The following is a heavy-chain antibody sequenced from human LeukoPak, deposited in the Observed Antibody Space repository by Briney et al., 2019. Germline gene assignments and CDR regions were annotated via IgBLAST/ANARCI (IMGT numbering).Heavy chain of an antibody. CDR2: IYHSGST. V-gene: IGHV4-38-2*02. CDR3: ARAGYGDYRFDY. J-gene: IGHJ4*02. D-gene: IGHD4-17*01. CDR1: GYSISSGYY. Sequence: PSETLSLTCTVSGYSISSGYYWGWIRQPPGKGLEWIGSIYHSGSTYYNPSLKSRVTISVDTSKNQFSLKLSSVTAADTAVYYCARAGYGDYRFDYWGQGTLVTVSS.